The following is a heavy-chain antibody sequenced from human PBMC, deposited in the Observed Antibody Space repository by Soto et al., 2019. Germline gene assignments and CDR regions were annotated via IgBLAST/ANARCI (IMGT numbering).Heavy chain of an antibody. CDR2: INPSGGST. CDR3: TSSAVTLLMDV. CDR1: GYILTSYY. J-gene: IGHJ6*02. V-gene: IGHV1-46*01. D-gene: IGHD4-4*01. Sequence: QVQLVQSGAEVKKPGASVKVSCKASGYILTSYYMHWVRQAPGQGLEWMGIINPSGGSTSYAQKFQGRVTMTRDTSTSTVYMELSSLRSEDTAVYYCTSSAVTLLMDVWGQGTTVTVSS.